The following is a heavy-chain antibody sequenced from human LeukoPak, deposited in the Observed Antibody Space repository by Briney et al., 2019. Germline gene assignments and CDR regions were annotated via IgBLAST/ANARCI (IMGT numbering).Heavy chain of an antibody. Sequence: GGSLRLSCAASGFTFSSYAMHWVRQAPGKGLEWGAVISYDGRNKYFADSGKGRFTISRENSKNTLYLTKNSLASEDTAVYYCARDGAPRDILRFLEWLPRNAFDIWGQGTMVTVSS. J-gene: IGHJ3*02. D-gene: IGHD3-3*01. CDR2: ISYDGRNK. V-gene: IGHV3-30*01. CDR1: GFTFSSYA. CDR3: ARDGAPRDILRFLEWLPRNAFDI.